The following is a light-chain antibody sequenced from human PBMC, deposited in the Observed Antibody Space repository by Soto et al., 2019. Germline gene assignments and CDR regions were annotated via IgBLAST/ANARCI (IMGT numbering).Light chain of an antibody. CDR1: SGHSNYA. V-gene: IGLV4-69*01. Sequence: QLVLTQSPSASASLGASVKLTCTLSSGHSNYAIAWHQQQPEKGPRYVMKVNSDGSPRKGDGIPDRFSGSSSGAQRYLTISSLQSEDEADYYCQTWGTGIRVFGTGTKVTVL. J-gene: IGLJ1*01. CDR2: VNSDGSP. CDR3: QTWGTGIRV.